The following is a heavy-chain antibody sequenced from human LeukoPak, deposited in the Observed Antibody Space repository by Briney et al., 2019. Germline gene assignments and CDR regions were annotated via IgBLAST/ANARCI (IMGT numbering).Heavy chain of an antibody. Sequence: GVSLRLSCAASGFTFSSYAMSWVRQAPGKGLEWVSAISGGGASGGRTYYADAVKGRFTISRDNSKNTLYLQMNSLRAEDTAVYYCAKGLQWELPCDYWGQGTLVTVSS. D-gene: IGHD1-26*01. CDR3: AKGLQWELPCDY. CDR2: ISGGGASGGRT. J-gene: IGHJ4*02. V-gene: IGHV3-23*01. CDR1: GFTFSSYA.